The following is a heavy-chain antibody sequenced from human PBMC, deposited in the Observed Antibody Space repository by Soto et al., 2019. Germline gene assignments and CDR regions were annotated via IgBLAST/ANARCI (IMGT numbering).Heavy chain of an antibody. CDR3: ARGALGDSSGWFYGMDV. J-gene: IGHJ6*02. CDR2: INAGNGNT. CDR1: GYTFTSYA. D-gene: IGHD6-19*01. V-gene: IGHV1-3*01. Sequence: QVQLVQSGAEVKKPGASVKVSCKASGYTFTSYAMHWVRQAPGQRLEWMGWINAGNGNTKYSQKFQGRVTITRDTSARTAYMELSSLRSEDTAVYYCARGALGDSSGWFYGMDVWGQGTTVTVSS.